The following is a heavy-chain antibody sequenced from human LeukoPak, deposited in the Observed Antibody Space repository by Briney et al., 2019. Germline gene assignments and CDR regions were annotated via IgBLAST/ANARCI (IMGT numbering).Heavy chain of an antibody. CDR3: ARDVAYCGGDCSN. D-gene: IGHD2-21*02. CDR2: ISSSGSTI. J-gene: IGHJ4*02. Sequence: GGSLRLSCAASGFTFSDYYMSWIRQAPGRGLEWVSCISSSGSTIYYADSVKGRFTISRDNAKNSLYLQMNSLRAEGTAVYYCARDVAYCGGDCSNWGQGTLVTVSS. V-gene: IGHV3-11*01. CDR1: GFTFSDYY.